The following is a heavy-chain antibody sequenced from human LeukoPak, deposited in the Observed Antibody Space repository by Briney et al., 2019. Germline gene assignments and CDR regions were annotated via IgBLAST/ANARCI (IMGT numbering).Heavy chain of an antibody. J-gene: IGHJ3*02. CDR3: ARDSYTGNYFEDTFDI. Sequence: SETLSLTCTVSGGSISSHYWSWIRQPPGKGLECIGYIYYSGETNYNPSLKSRVTISVDTSKNQFSLRLSSVTAADTAVYYCARDSYTGNYFEDTFDIWGQGTMVTVSS. CDR1: GGSISSHY. CDR2: IYYSGET. D-gene: IGHD1-26*01. V-gene: IGHV4-59*11.